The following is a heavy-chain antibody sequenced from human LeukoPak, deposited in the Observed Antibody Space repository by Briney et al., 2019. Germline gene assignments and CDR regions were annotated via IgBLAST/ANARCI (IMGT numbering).Heavy chain of an antibody. Sequence: GGSLRLSCAASGFTVSSNYMSWVRQAPGKGLEWVSLIYSGHNTYYADSVKGRFTISRDNSKNTLYLQMNSLRAEDTAVYYCARANIVVVPAANYWGQGTLVTVSS. V-gene: IGHV3-53*01. D-gene: IGHD2-2*01. CDR2: IYSGHNT. CDR1: GFTVSSNY. CDR3: ARANIVVVPAANY. J-gene: IGHJ4*02.